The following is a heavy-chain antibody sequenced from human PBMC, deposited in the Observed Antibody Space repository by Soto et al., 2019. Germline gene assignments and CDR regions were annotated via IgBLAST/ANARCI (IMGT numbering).Heavy chain of an antibody. CDR1: GGSMSRYY. CDR2: IFYTGRT. J-gene: IGHJ3*02. D-gene: IGHD2-2*01. Sequence: QVQLQESGPGLVKPSETLSLVCTVSGGSMSRYYWSWIRQSPGKGLGWIGYIFYTGRTHYNPSLRGRVTISVDTSKNQFSLKLISVTASDTALYYCARHKGGVVPPDMSDDTFDIWGQGTVVTVSS. CDR3: ARHKGGVVPPDMSDDTFDI. V-gene: IGHV4-59*08.